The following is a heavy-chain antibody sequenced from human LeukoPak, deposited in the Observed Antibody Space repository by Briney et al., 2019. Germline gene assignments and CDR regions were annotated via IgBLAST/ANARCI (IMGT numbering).Heavy chain of an antibody. CDR1: GYTFTSYG. CDR2: ISAYNGNT. J-gene: IGHJ4*01. CDR3: ARGQSNYYDSSGYPTMGY. Sequence: ASVKVSCKASGYTFTSYGISWVRQAPGQGLEWMGWISAYNGNTNYAQKLQGRVTMTTDTSTSTAYMELRSLRSDDTAVYYCARGQSNYYDSSGYPTMGYWGXGTLVTVSS. D-gene: IGHD3-22*01. V-gene: IGHV1-18*01.